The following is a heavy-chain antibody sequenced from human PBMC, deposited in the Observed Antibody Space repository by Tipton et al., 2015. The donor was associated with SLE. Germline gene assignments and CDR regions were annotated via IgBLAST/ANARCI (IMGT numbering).Heavy chain of an antibody. Sequence: LSCVVSGDSITSSSYYWGWIRQPPGKGLEYIGSIYHGGSPYYEASLKSRVTISVDTSRNQFSLKLTSVTAADTAVYYCAREKSPERGGMDVWGQGTMVTVSS. J-gene: IGHJ6*02. V-gene: IGHV4-39*07. CDR1: GDSITSSSYY. D-gene: IGHD2-2*01. CDR2: IYHGGSP. CDR3: AREKSPERGGMDV.